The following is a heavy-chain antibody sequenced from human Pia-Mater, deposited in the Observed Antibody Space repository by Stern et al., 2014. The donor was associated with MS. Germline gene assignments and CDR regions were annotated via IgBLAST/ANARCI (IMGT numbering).Heavy chain of an antibody. V-gene: IGHV1-69*01. J-gene: IGHJ6*02. CDR3: ASSYTGWDNPYHFYGMDV. D-gene: IGHD6-19*01. CDR2: IIPISGKA. CDR1: GDSLSRFA. Sequence: QLVQSVAEVKKPGSSVKVSCKASGDSLSRFAISWVRQAPGQGLEWMGGIIPISGKANYAQKFQGRVKLIADESTSTAYMELSSLKSEDAAVYYCASSYTGWDNPYHFYGMDVWGQGTTVTVSS.